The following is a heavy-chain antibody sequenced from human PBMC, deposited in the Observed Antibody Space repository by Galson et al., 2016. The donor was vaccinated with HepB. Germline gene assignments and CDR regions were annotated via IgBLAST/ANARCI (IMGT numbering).Heavy chain of an antibody. V-gene: IGHV3-49*03. CDR3: TRDWSWLAFDY. Sequence: SLRLSCAVSGFTFGDYAMSWFRQAPGKGLEWVSLIRSRVYGATTEYAASVKGRFIISRDDSKSIAYLQVNSLKIEDTAVYYCTRDWSWLAFDYWGQGTLVTVSS. CDR1: GFTFGDYA. CDR2: IRSRVYGATT. D-gene: IGHD6-19*01. J-gene: IGHJ4*02.